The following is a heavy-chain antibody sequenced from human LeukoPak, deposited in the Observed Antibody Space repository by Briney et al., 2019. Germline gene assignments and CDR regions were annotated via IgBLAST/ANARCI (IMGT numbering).Heavy chain of an antibody. CDR2: INHSGST. CDR1: SGSFSGYY. V-gene: IGHV4-34*01. D-gene: IGHD6-13*01. Sequence: SETLSLTCAVYSGSFSGYYWSWLRQPPGKGLEWIGEINHSGSTNYNPSRKSRVTISVDTSKNQFSLKLSAVTAADTAVYYYARTQQLVLYYYYYYYMDVWGKGTTVTVSS. J-gene: IGHJ6*03. CDR3: ARTQQLVLYYYYYYYMDV.